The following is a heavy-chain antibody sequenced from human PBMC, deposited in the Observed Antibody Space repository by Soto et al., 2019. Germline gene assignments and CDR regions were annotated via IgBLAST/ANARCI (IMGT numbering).Heavy chain of an antibody. CDR1: GFTFSSYW. CDR3: ARGLYRLSPFDP. J-gene: IGHJ5*02. Sequence: PGGSLRLSCAASGFTFSSYWMSWVRQAPGKGLEWVSYISSSGSTIYYADSVKGRFTISRDNAKNSLYLQMNSLRAEDTAVYYCARGLYRLSPFDPWGQGTLVTVSS. CDR2: ISSSGSTI. V-gene: IGHV3-48*04. D-gene: IGHD2-2*02.